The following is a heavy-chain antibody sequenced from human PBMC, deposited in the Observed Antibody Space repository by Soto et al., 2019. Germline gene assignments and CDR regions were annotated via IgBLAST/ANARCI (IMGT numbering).Heavy chain of an antibody. Sequence: QVQLVESGGGVVQPGRSLRLSCAASGFTFSSYAMHWVRQAPGKGLEWVAVISYDGSNKYYADSVKGRFTISRDNSKNTLYLQMNSLRADDTSVYYCARVGRLGWYYFDYWVQGTLVTVSS. V-gene: IGHV3-30-3*01. CDR1: GFTFSSYA. J-gene: IGHJ4*02. CDR2: ISYDGSNK. D-gene: IGHD6-19*01. CDR3: ARVGRLGWYYFDY.